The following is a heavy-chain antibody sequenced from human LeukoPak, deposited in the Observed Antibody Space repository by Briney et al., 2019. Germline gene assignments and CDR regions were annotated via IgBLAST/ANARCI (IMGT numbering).Heavy chain of an antibody. J-gene: IGHJ6*03. CDR3: ARANYSSSSTQIYYYYYMDV. D-gene: IGHD6-6*01. V-gene: IGHV1-2*02. CDR2: INPNSGGT. Sequence: ASVKVSCKASGYTFTGYYMHWVRQAPGQGLEWMGWINPNSGGTNYAQKFQGRVTMTRDTSISTAYMELSSLRSEDTAVYYCARANYSSSSTQIYYYYYMDVWGKGTTVTVSS. CDR1: GYTFTGYY.